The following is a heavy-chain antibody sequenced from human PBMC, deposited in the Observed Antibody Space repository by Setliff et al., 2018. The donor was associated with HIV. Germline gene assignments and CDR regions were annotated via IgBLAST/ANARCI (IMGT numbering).Heavy chain of an antibody. CDR2: IFYRGTT. V-gene: IGHV4-39*01. CDR3: ARLSPLRAFDI. J-gene: IGHJ3*02. Sequence: SETLSLTCTVSGGSISSSTYYWGWIRQPPGKGLEWIGSIFYRGTTYDNSSLKSRLTMSVDTSKNQFSLRLTFLTAADTAVYYCARLSPLRAFDIWGQGTMVTVS. CDR1: GGSISSSTYY.